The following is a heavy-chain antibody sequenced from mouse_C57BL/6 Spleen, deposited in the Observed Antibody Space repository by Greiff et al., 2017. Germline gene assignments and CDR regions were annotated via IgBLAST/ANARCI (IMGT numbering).Heavy chain of an antibody. CDR1: GYSITSGYY. J-gene: IGHJ4*01. V-gene: IGHV3-6*01. CDR2: ISYDGSN. D-gene: IGHD2-5*01. CDR3: ARKGAYYSNYGYAMDY. Sequence: ESGPGLVKPSQSLSLTCSVTGYSITSGYYWNWIRQFPGNKLEWMGYISYDGSNNYNPYLKNRISSTRDPAKNQFFLKLNSVTTEDTATYYCARKGAYYSNYGYAMDYWGQGTSVTVSS.